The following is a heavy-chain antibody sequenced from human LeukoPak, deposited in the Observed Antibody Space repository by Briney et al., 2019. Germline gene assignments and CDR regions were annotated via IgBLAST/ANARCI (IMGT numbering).Heavy chain of an antibody. CDR3: ATLEDGYCSSTSCYSLYYYYGMDV. Sequence: GASVKVSCKASGGTFSSYAISWVRQAPGQGLEWMGGIIPIFGTANYAQKFQGRVTITADESTSTAYMELGSLRSEDTAVYYCATLEDGYCSSTSCYSLYYYYGMDVWGQGTTVTVSS. CDR2: IIPIFGTA. CDR1: GGTFSSYA. J-gene: IGHJ6*02. V-gene: IGHV1-69*13. D-gene: IGHD2-2*01.